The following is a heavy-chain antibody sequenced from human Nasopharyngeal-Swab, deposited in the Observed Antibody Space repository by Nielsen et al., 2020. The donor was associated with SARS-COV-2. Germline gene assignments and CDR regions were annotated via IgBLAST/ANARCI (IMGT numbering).Heavy chain of an antibody. D-gene: IGHD1-26*01. CDR1: GFTFSSYS. CDR2: ISSSSSTI. Sequence: GGSLRLSCAASGFTFSSYSMNWVRQAPGKGLEWVSYISSSSSTIYYADSVKGRFTISRDNAKNTLYLQMNSLRAEDTAVYYCARDRYSTTNWFDPWGQGTLVTVSS. V-gene: IGHV3-48*04. CDR3: ARDRYSTTNWFDP. J-gene: IGHJ5*02.